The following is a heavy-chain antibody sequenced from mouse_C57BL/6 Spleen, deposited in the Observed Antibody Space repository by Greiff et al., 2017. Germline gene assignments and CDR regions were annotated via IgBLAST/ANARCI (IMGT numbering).Heavy chain of an antibody. J-gene: IGHJ1*03. CDR1: GYTFTSYW. V-gene: IGHV1-69*01. CDR2: IDPSDSYT. CDR3: AKRGEYYGSSYGCYWYFDV. Sequence: QVQLQQPGAELVMPGASVKLSCKASGYTFTSYWMHWVKQSPGQGLEWIGEIDPSDSYTNYNQKFKGKSTLTVDKSSSYAYMQLSSLPSEDSSVYSCAKRGEYYGSSYGCYWYFDVWGTGTTVTVSS. D-gene: IGHD1-1*01.